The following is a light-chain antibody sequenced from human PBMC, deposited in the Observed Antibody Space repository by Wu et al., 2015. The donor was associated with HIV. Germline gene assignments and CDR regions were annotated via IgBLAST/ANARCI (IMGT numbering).Light chain of an antibody. V-gene: IGKV1-39*01. J-gene: IGKJ1*01. CDR2: AAD. CDR3: QQTYNTPRS. Sequence: DIEMTQSPSSLSASVGDTVTITCRASENIGTYLSWFQQKPGKVPQLLIYAADVLKSGVPSRFSGGGSGTEFTLTISSLQPEDLASYYCQQTYNTPRSFGQGTKV. CDR1: ENIGTY.